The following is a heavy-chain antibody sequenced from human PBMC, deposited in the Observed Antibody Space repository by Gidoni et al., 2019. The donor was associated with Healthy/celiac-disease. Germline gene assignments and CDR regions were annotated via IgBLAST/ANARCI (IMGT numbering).Heavy chain of an antibody. Sequence: EVQLVESGGGLVQPGGSLRLSCAASGFTFSSYSMNWVRQAPGKGLEWVSYISSSSSTIYYADSVKGRFTISRDNAKNSLYLQMNSLRAEDTAVYYCARDTPGYCSSTSCQLPLDYWGQGTLVTVSS. CDR2: ISSSSSTI. CDR3: ARDTPGYCSSTSCQLPLDY. D-gene: IGHD2-2*01. CDR1: GFTFSSYS. V-gene: IGHV3-48*01. J-gene: IGHJ4*02.